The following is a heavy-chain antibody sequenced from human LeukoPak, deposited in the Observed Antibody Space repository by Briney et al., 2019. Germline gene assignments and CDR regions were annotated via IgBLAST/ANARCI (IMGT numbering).Heavy chain of an antibody. CDR2: ISSSSSYI. CDR1: GFTFSSYS. CDR3: AKTTRGYCSGGSCYGLDY. D-gene: IGHD2-15*01. J-gene: IGHJ4*02. Sequence: PGGSLRLSCAASGFTFSSYSMNWVRQAPGKGLEWVSSISSSSSYIYYADSVKGRFTISRDNSKNTLYLQMNSLRAEDTAVYYCAKTTRGYCSGGSCYGLDYWGQGTLVTVSS. V-gene: IGHV3-21*04.